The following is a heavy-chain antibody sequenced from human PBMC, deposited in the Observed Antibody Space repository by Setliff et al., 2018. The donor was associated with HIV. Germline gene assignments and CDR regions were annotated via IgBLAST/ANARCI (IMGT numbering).Heavy chain of an antibody. CDR3: ARVPVAGANWFDP. CDR1: GVSINRTDHY. J-gene: IGHJ5*02. V-gene: IGHV4-39*01. Sequence: PSETLSLPCSVSGVSINRTDHYWGWIRQSPWKRLEWIGSVSQSGSTYYNPSLTSRITISVDRSKNLFSLKLISVTAADQGVYYCARVPVAGANWFDPWGLGTLVTVSS. CDR2: VSQSGST. D-gene: IGHD2-21*01.